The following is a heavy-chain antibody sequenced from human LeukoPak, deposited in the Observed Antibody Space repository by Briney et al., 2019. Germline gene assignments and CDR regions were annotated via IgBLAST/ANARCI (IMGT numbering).Heavy chain of an antibody. CDR3: ARAGSIPGVDQLLADCYYGMDV. CDR2: IIPILGIA. J-gene: IGHJ6*02. Sequence: GASVKVSCKASGGTFSSYAISWVRQAPGQGLEWMGRIIPILGIANYAQKFQGRVTITADKSTSTAYMELSRLRFDDTAVYYCARAGSIPGVDQLLADCYYGMDVWGQGTTVTVSS. V-gene: IGHV1-69*04. D-gene: IGHD2-2*01. CDR1: GGTFSSYA.